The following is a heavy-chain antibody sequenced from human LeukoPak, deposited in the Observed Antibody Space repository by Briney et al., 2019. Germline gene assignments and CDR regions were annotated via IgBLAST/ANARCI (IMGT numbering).Heavy chain of an antibody. Sequence: ASVKVSCKASGYTFTSYGISWVRQAPGQGLEWMGWINPNSGGTNYAQKFQGRVTMTRDTSISTAYMELSRLRSDDTAVYYCARDMVRGVHPAGYWGQGTLVTVSS. D-gene: IGHD3-10*01. CDR1: GYTFTSYG. CDR2: INPNSGGT. V-gene: IGHV1-2*02. J-gene: IGHJ4*02. CDR3: ARDMVRGVHPAGY.